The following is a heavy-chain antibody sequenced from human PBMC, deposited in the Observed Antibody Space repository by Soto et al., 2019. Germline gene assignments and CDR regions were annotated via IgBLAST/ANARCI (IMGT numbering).Heavy chain of an antibody. V-gene: IGHV3-23*01. CDR2: ISGSGGST. J-gene: IGHJ4*02. D-gene: IGHD3-10*01. CDR3: AKEGILWFGELLRYFDY. CDR1: GFTFSSYA. Sequence: EVQLLESGGGLVQPGGSLRLSCAASGFTFSSYAMSWVRQAPGKGLEWVSAISGSGGSTYYADAVKGRFTISRDNSKKPLYLQMNSLRAEDTAVYYCAKEGILWFGELLRYFDYWGQGTLVTVSS.